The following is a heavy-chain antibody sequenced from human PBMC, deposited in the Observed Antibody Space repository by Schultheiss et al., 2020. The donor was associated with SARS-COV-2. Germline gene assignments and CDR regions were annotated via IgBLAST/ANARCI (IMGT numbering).Heavy chain of an antibody. CDR3: ARDRVAAAAYHYYYGMDV. V-gene: IGHV1-2*04. J-gene: IGHJ6*02. CDR2: INPNSGGT. D-gene: IGHD6-13*01. CDR1: GYTFTGYY. Sequence: ASVKVSCKASGYTFTGYYMHWVRQAPGQGLEWMGWINPNSGGTNYAQKFQGWVTMTRDTSISTAYMELRSLRSDDTAVYYCARDRVAAAAYHYYYGMDVWGQGTTVTVSS.